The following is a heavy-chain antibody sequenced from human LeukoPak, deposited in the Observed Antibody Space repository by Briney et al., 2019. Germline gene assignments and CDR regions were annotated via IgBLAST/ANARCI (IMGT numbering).Heavy chain of an antibody. CDR1: GGSMTSYY. D-gene: IGHD6-6*01. V-gene: IGHV4-59*08. CDR3: ARRSTLENFFDS. J-gene: IGHJ4*02. CDR2: IYYTGSI. Sequence: SETLSLTCTVSGGSMTSYYWSWIRQPPGKGPEWIGNIYYTGSINYNPSLKSRVTMSVDSSKGQLSLKLTSLTAADSAVYYCARRSTLENFFDSWGQGTPVTVSS.